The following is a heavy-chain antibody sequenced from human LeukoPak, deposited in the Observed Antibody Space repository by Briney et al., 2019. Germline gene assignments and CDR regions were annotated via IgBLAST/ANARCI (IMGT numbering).Heavy chain of an antibody. J-gene: IGHJ4*02. V-gene: IGHV4-34*01. D-gene: IGHD6-19*01. CDR1: GGSFSGYY. CDR3: ATLRGGWDDY. CDR2: INHSGST. Sequence: SETLSLTCAVYGGSFSGYYWSWIRQPPGKGPEWIGEINHSGSTNYNPSLKSRVTISVDTSKNQFSLKLSSVTAADTAVYYCATLRGGWDDYWGQGTLVTVSS.